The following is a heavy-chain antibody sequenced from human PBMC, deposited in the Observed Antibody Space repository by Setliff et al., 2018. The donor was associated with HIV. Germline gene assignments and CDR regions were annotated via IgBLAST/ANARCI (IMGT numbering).Heavy chain of an antibody. CDR2: INHRGNT. Sequence: SLTCAVYGGPFDVHTWNWVRQAPGKRLEWLADINHRGNTNLNPSLKGRLTIAVDTSRDQFSLRLKSVTAADSAAYFCARGQRASPGPGTHYLDVWSKGTSVTVSS. CDR3: ARGQRASPGPGTHYLDV. CDR1: GGPFDVHT. V-gene: IGHV4-34*01. J-gene: IGHJ6*03. D-gene: IGHD6-25*01.